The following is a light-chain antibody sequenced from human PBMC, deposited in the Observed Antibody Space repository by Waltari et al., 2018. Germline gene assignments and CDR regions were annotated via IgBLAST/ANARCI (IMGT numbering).Light chain of an antibody. CDR2: ENN. CDR1: SPNLGDNY. Sequence: QSVLTQPPSVSAAPGQKVTISCPGSSPNLGDNYLTWYQQLPGTAPKLLIYENNKRPSGIPDRFSGSKSGTSATLGITGLQTGDEADYYCGTWDSSLTAGVFGGGTRLTVL. CDR3: GTWDSSLTAGV. V-gene: IGLV1-51*02. J-gene: IGLJ2*01.